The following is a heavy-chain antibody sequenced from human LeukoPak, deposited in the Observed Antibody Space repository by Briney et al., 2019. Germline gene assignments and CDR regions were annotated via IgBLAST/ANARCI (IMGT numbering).Heavy chain of an antibody. J-gene: IGHJ4*02. Sequence: ASVKISCKASGYTFTSYYMHWVRQAPGQGLEWMGIINPSGGSASYAQKFQGRVTMIRDTSTSTVYMELSSLRSEDTAVYYCARGVRIEGSGSYEGPFFDYWGQGTLVTVSS. CDR3: ARGVRIEGSGSYEGPFFDY. CDR1: GYTFTSYY. D-gene: IGHD3-10*01. CDR2: INPSGGSA. V-gene: IGHV1-46*01.